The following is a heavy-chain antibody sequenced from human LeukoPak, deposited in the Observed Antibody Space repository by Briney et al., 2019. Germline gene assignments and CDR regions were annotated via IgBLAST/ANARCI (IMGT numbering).Heavy chain of an antibody. Sequence: ASVKVSCKASGYTFTGYYMHWVRHAPGQGLEWMGWINPNSGGTDYAQKFQGRVTMTRDTSISTAYMELSSLRSEDMAVYYCARGGYEDAFDFWGQGTLVTVSS. CDR3: ARGGYEDAFDF. CDR2: INPNSGGT. D-gene: IGHD5-12*01. J-gene: IGHJ3*01. CDR1: GYTFTGYY. V-gene: IGHV1-2*02.